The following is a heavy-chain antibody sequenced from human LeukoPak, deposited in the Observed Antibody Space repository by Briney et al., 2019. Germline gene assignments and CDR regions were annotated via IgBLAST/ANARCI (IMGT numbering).Heavy chain of an antibody. CDR1: GGSFSGYY. CDR3: ARRIQLWRSLGY. Sequence: SETLSLTCAVYGGSFSGYYWSWIRQPPGKGLEWIGEINHSGSTNYNPSLKSRVTISVDTSKNQFSLKLSSVTAADTAVYYCARRIQLWRSLGYWGKGTTVTVSS. J-gene: IGHJ6*04. V-gene: IGHV4-34*01. D-gene: IGHD5-18*01. CDR2: INHSGST.